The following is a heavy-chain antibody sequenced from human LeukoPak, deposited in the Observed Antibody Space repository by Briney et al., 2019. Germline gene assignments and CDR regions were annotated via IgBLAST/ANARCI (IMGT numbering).Heavy chain of an antibody. CDR3: ARDGERYYYGSGSPFQH. J-gene: IGHJ1*01. Sequence: GGSLRLSCAASGFTFSSYGLNWVRQAPGKGLEWVSSISSSSTYIYYADSVKGRFTISRDNAKNSLYLQMNSLRAEDTAVYYCARDGERYYYGSGSPFQHWGQGTLVTVSS. D-gene: IGHD3-10*01. CDR2: ISSSSTYI. CDR1: GFTFSSYG. V-gene: IGHV3-21*01.